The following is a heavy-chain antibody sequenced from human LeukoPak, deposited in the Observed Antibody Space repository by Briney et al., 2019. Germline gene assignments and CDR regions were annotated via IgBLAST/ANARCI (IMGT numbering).Heavy chain of an antibody. J-gene: IGHJ4*02. D-gene: IGHD6-13*01. CDR1: GFTFSSYV. CDR3: VRVSSSWSFALSFRGGLDY. CDR2: VSYDGSNK. V-gene: IGHV3-30-3*01. Sequence: GGSLRLSCAASGFTFSSYVMHWVRQAPGKGLEWVAVVSYDGSNKYYADSVKGRFTISRDNSKNTLYLQMNSLRAEDTAVYYCVRVSSSWSFALSFRGGLDYWGQGTLVTVSS.